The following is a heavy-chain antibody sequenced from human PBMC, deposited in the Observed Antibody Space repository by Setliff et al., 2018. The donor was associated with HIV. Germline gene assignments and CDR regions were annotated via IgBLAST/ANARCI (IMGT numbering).Heavy chain of an antibody. V-gene: IGHV3-74*01. CDR1: GFTFSNYW. J-gene: IGHJ4*02. Sequence: GGSLRLSCAASGFTFSNYWMHWVRQAPGKGLVWVSRISGDGGSTSYADSVRGRFTISRDNAKNTLYLQMNSLRAEDTAVYYCARVVATSDYWGQGTLVTVSS. CDR2: ISGDGGST. CDR3: ARVVATSDY. D-gene: IGHD5-12*01.